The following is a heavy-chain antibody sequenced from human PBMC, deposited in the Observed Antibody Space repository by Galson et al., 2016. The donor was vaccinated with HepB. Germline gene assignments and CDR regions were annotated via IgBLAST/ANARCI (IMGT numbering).Heavy chain of an antibody. D-gene: IGHD2-8*01. CDR2: IVPMLGIV. CDR3: ATCKCPSGVCYRYYYCSMDV. Sequence: SVKVSCKASGGTFSSYIFNWVRQAPGQGLEWMGRIVPMLGIVDFAQKFQGRVTINADKSTNTAYMELSSLRSEDTAVYYCATCKCPSGVCYRYYYCSMDVWGKGTTVTVSS. CDR1: GGTFSSYI. V-gene: IGHV1-69*02. J-gene: IGHJ6*04.